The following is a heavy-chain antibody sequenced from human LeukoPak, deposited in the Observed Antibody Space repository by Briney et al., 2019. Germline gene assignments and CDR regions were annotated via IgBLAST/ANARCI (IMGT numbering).Heavy chain of an antibody. J-gene: IGHJ5*02. CDR1: EYTFTSYY. CDR3: ARDRNYYDSSGSPNNWFDP. D-gene: IGHD3-22*01. V-gene: IGHV1-46*01. CDR2: INPSGGST. Sequence: ASVKVSCKASEYTFTSYYMHWVRQAPGQGLERVGIINPSGGSTSYAQKCQGRVTMTRDTSTSTVYMELSSLRSEDTAVYYCARDRNYYDSSGSPNNWFDPWGQGTLVTVSS.